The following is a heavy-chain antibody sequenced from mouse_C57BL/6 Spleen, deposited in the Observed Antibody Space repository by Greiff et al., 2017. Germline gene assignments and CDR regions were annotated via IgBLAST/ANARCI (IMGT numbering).Heavy chain of an antibody. CDR3: ARTGTWAWFAY. J-gene: IGHJ3*01. V-gene: IGHV1-69*01. D-gene: IGHD4-1*01. Sequence: VQLQQPGAELVMPGASVKLSCKASGYTFTSYWMHWVKQRPGQGLEWIGEIDPSDSYTNYNQKFKGKSTLTVDKSSSTAYMQLSSLTSEDSAVYYCARTGTWAWFAYWGQGTLDTVSA. CDR1: GYTFTSYW. CDR2: IDPSDSYT.